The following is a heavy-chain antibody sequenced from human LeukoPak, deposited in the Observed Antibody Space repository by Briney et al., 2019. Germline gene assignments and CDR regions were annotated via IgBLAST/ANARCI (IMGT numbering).Heavy chain of an antibody. CDR1: GFTFSSYE. CDR3: ARDDHLYYDSSGYYIRGGYAFDI. D-gene: IGHD3-22*01. V-gene: IGHV3-48*03. CDR2: ISSSGSTI. J-gene: IGHJ3*02. Sequence: GGSLRLSCAASGFTFSSYEMNWVRQAPGKGLEWVSYISSSGSTIYYADSVKGRFTISRDNAKNSLYLQMNSLRAEDMAVYYCARDDHLYYDSSGYYIRGGYAFDIWGQGTMVTVSS.